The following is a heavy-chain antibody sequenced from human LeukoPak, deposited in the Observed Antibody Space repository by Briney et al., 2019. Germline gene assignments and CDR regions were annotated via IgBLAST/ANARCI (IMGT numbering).Heavy chain of an antibody. CDR2: INHDGGT. Sequence: SETLSLTCAVYGGSFSDYSWTWIRQAPGEGLEWIGEINHDGGTNHNPSLVSRVIMSVDTSKNQFSLKVSSVTAADTAVYYCARVAYRYSINDWSRTGLGAYATKYYYYMDVWGKGTTVTVSS. CDR1: GGSFSDYS. V-gene: IGHV4-34*01. D-gene: IGHD3-9*01. J-gene: IGHJ6*03. CDR3: ARVAYRYSINDWSRTGLGAYATKYYYYMDV.